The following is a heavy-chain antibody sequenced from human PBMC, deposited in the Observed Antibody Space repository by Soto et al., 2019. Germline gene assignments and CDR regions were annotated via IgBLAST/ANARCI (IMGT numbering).Heavy chain of an antibody. Sequence: QVQLVESGGGVVQPGRSLRLSCAASGLTFSSYAVHWVRQAPGKGLEWVAVISYDGGNKYYADSVKGRFIISRDNSKNTLYLQMNSLRAEDTAVYYCARDLGRFLEWLLSSNYYGMDVWGQGTTVTVSS. CDR2: ISYDGGNK. CDR1: GLTFSSYA. V-gene: IGHV3-30-3*01. D-gene: IGHD3-3*01. J-gene: IGHJ6*02. CDR3: ARDLGRFLEWLLSSNYYGMDV.